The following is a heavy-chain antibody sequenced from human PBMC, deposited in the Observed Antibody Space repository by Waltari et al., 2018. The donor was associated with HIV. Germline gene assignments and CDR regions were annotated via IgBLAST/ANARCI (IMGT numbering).Heavy chain of an antibody. CDR1: GYPFTAYS. CDR2: INPRSGGT. Sequence: QVQLVQSGAEVQTPGASVKVSCTASGYPFTAYSLPWVRQAPGQGLEWMGWINPRSGGTQYAQKFQGRVTMTRDTSISTAFMELSRLRSDDTAVYYCARDPLHGVAVADIDYWGQGTLVTVSS. CDR3: ARDPLHGVAVADIDY. D-gene: IGHD6-19*01. V-gene: IGHV1-2*02. J-gene: IGHJ4*02.